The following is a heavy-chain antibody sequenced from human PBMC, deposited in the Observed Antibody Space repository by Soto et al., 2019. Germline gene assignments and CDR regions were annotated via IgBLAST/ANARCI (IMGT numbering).Heavy chain of an antibody. CDR1: GYTFMTYG. CDR2: ISSYNDNT. J-gene: IGHJ6*02. CDR3: ARDGFYAGLGRYSYGYSPRRYYGMDG. Sequence: QVQLVQSGAEVKKPGASVKVSCKASGYTFMTYGISWVRQAPGQGLEWMGWISSYNDNTNYAQKLQGRVTMTTDTSTSTAYMEQRSLRSYDKAVYYCARDGFYAGLGRYSYGYSPRRYYGMDGWGQGTTVTVSS. V-gene: IGHV1-18*01. D-gene: IGHD5-18*01.